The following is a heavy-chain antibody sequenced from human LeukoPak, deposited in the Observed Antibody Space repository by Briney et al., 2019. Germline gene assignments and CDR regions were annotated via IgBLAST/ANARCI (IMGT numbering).Heavy chain of an antibody. V-gene: IGHV4-39*01. CDR3: TRLNYYDSSGYYRGFDY. CDR2: IYYSGST. CDR1: GASISSTSDY. Sequence: PSETLSLTCTVSGASISSTSDYWGWIRQPPEKGLEWIGSIYYSGSTYYNPSLKSRVTISVDTSKNQFSLKLSSVTAADTAVYYCTRLNYYDSSGYYRGFDYWGQGTLVTVSS. D-gene: IGHD3-22*01. J-gene: IGHJ4*02.